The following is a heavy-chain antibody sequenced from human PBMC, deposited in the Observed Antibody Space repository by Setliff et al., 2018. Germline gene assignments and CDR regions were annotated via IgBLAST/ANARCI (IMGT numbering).Heavy chain of an antibody. D-gene: IGHD3-3*01. CDR1: GGSISSGGYY. J-gene: IGHJ4*02. V-gene: IGHV4-31*03. Sequence: PSETLSLTCTVSGGSISSGGYYWSWIRQQPGKGLEWIGYIYYSGSTYYNPSLKSRVTISVDTSKNQFSLKLSSVTAADTAVYYCARVVSGYDFWSGYYTGGYFDYWGQGTLVTVSS. CDR2: IYYSGST. CDR3: ARVVSGYDFWSGYYTGGYFDY.